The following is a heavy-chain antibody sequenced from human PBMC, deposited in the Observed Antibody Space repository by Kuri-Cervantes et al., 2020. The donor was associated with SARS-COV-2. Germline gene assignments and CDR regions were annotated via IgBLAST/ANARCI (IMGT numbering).Heavy chain of an antibody. CDR1: RGTFSSYA. D-gene: IGHD1-14*01. CDR2: IIHILGIV. V-gene: IGHV1-69*10. J-gene: IGHJ5*02. Sequence: SSVKVSCMASRGTFSSYAISWVRQAPGQGLEWMGGIIHILGIVNYAQKFQGRVTITADKSTSTAYMELSSLRSEDTAVYYCAREEASPDASEIKFDPWGQGTLVTVSS. CDR3: AREEASPDASEIKFDP.